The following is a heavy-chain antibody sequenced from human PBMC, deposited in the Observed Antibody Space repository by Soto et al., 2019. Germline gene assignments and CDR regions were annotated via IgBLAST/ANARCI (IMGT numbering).Heavy chain of an antibody. J-gene: IGHJ1*01. CDR2: ISGSGGST. D-gene: IGHD2-15*01. CDR1: GFTFSSYA. Sequence: EVLLLESGGGLVQPGGSLRLSCAASGFTFSSYAMSWVRQAPGKGLEWVSAISGSGGSTYYADSVKGRYTISRDSTKSPSDLHMRSSRAEAAAVYYCAEWGGGYCGGGGCHCCDHWGQGTLVTVSS. CDR3: AEWGGGYCGGGGCHCCDH. V-gene: IGHV3-23*01.